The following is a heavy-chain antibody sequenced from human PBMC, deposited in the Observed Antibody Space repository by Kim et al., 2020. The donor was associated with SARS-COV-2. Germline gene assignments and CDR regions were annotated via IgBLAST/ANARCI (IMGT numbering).Heavy chain of an antibody. CDR1: GYTFTSYA. CDR3: ARDYFSYYDSSGYYYSPLYYFDY. D-gene: IGHD3-22*01. Sequence: ASVKVSCKASGYTFTSYAMHWVRQAPGQRLEWMGWINAGNGNTKYSQKFQGRVTITRDTSASTAYMELSSLRSEDTAVYYCARDYFSYYDSSGYYYSPLYYFDYWGQGTLVTVSS. CDR2: INAGNGNT. V-gene: IGHV1-3*01. J-gene: IGHJ4*02.